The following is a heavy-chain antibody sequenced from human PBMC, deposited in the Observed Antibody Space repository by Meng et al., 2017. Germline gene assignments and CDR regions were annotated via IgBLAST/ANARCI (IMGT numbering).Heavy chain of an antibody. Sequence: GGSLRLSCAASGFTFDDYAMHWVRQAPGKGLEWVSGISCNRGSIGYADSVLGRFTISRDNAKNSLYLQMNSLRPENTALYYCAKDRAVAKNGFYGMDVWGQGTTVTVSS. CDR2: ISCNRGSI. J-gene: IGHJ6*02. CDR3: AKDRAVAKNGFYGMDV. V-gene: IGHV3-9*01. CDR1: GFTFDDYA. D-gene: IGHD5-12*01.